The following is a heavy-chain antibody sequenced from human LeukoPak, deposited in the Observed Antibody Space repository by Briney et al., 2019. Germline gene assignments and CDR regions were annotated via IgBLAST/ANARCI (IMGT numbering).Heavy chain of an antibody. Sequence: GRSLRLSCAAPGFPFSTYAMSWVRQAPGKGLEWVSGISPGGGPTYYADSVKGRFTISRDDPKNTLYLQMENLRDEDTAVYYCAKDGAWLRFDDWGQGILVTVSS. V-gene: IGHV3-23*01. D-gene: IGHD5-12*01. CDR3: AKDGAWLRFDD. J-gene: IGHJ4*02. CDR1: GFPFSTYA. CDR2: ISPGGGPT.